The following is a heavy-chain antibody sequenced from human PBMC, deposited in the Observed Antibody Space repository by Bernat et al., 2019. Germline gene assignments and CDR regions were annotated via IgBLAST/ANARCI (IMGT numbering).Heavy chain of an antibody. D-gene: IGHD2-21*01. J-gene: IGHJ6*03. V-gene: IGHV1-46*01. Sequence: QVQLVQSGAEVKKPGASVKVSCKASGYTFTSYYMHWVRQAPGQGLEWMGIINPSGGSTSYAQKFQGRVTMTRDTSTSTVYMELSSLRSEDTAVYYCAREQVTKVIYYYYMDVWGKGTTVTVSS. CDR3: AREQVTKVIYYYYMDV. CDR2: INPSGGST. CDR1: GYTFTSYY.